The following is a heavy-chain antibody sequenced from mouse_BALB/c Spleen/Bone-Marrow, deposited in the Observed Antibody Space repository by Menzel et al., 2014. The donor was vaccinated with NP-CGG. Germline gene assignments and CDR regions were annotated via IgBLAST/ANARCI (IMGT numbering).Heavy chain of an antibody. J-gene: IGHJ4*01. CDR1: GFTFSNYW. V-gene: IGHV6-6*02. D-gene: IGHD1-1*01. CDR3: ARRGSVDAIDY. Sequence: EVKLEESGGDLVQPGGSMKLSCVASGFTFSNYWMNWVRQSPEKGLEWVAEIRLKSNNYATHYEESVKGRFTISRDDSKSFVELEMMNLRASDICIYYCARRGSVDAIDYWGQATSVNVST. CDR2: IRLKSNNYAT.